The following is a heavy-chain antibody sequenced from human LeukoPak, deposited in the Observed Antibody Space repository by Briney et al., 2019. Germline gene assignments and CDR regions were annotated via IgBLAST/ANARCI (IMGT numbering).Heavy chain of an antibody. V-gene: IGHV3-48*04. CDR1: GFTFSTYS. D-gene: IGHD3-10*01. CDR2: ISRDSSII. J-gene: IGHJ4*02. Sequence: GGSLRLSCAVSGFTFSTYSITWVRQAPGKGLEWVSHISRDSSIIYYADPVKGRFTISRDDAKNSVFLHMNSLRAEDTAVYYCARELPNHLGRGVIVAMFDNWGQGSLVTVSS. CDR3: ARELPNHLGRGVIVAMFDN.